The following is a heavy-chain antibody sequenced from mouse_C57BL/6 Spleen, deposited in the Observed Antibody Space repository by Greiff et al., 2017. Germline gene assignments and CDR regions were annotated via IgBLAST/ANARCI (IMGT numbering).Heavy chain of an antibody. D-gene: IGHD2-5*01. CDR3: ARPLAYYSNWSY. J-gene: IGHJ2*01. Sequence: VQLQQPGAELVKPGASVKMSCKASGYTFTSYWITWVKQRPGQGLEWIGDIYPGSGSTNYNEKFKSKATLTVDTSSSTAYMQLSSLTSEDSAVYYCARPLAYYSNWSYWGQGTTLTVSS. CDR2: IYPGSGST. V-gene: IGHV1-55*01. CDR1: GYTFTSYW.